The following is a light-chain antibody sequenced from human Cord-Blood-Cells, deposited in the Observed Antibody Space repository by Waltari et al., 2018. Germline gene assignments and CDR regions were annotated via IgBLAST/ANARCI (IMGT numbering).Light chain of an antibody. CDR2: MGS. CDR1: HSLLHSNGYNY. V-gene: IGKV2-28*01. Sequence: DIVMTQSPPSLPVTPGEPASISCRSSHSLLHSNGYNYLDWYLQKPGQSPQLLIYMGSNRASGVPYRFSGSGSGTDFTLTISRVQAEDVGVYYCMQALQTPYSFGQGTKLEIK. CDR3: MQALQTPYS. J-gene: IGKJ2*03.